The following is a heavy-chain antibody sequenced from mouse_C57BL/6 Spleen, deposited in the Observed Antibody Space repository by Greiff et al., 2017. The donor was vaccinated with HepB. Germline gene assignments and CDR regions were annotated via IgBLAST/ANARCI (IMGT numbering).Heavy chain of an antibody. V-gene: IGHV1-52*01. Sequence: QVQLQQPGAELVRPGSSVKLSCKASGYTFTSYWMHWVKQRPIQGLEWIGNIDPSDSETHYNQKFKDKATLTVDKSSSTAYMQLSSLTSEDSAVYYCARSGDYPQRSYFDYWGQGTTLTVSS. CDR2: IDPSDSET. J-gene: IGHJ2*01. CDR3: ARSGDYPQRSYFDY. CDR1: GYTFTSYW. D-gene: IGHD2-4*01.